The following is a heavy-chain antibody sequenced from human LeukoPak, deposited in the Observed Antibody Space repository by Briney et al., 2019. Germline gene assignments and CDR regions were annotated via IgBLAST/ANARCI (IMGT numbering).Heavy chain of an antibody. CDR2: INHSGST. D-gene: IGHD3-22*01. J-gene: IGHJ4*02. CDR1: GGSFSGYY. CDR3: ARAGNYYDSSGYERYFDY. Sequence: SETLSLTCAVYGGSFSGYYWSWIRQPPGKGLEWIGEINHSGSTNYNPYLKSRVTISVDTSKNQFSLKLSSVTAADTAVYYCARAGNYYDSSGYERYFDYWGQGTLVTVSS. V-gene: IGHV4-34*01.